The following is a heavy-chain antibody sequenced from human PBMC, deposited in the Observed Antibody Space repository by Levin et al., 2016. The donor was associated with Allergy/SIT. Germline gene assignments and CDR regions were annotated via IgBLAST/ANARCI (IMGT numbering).Heavy chain of an antibody. CDR2: IYYSGST. V-gene: IGHV4-39*01. Sequence: RQAPGKGLEWIGSIYYSGSTYYNPSLKSRVTISVDTSKNQFSLKLSSVTAADTAVYYCARRGAGAVAGNDIWGQGTMVTVSS. CDR3: ARRGAGAVAGNDI. D-gene: IGHD6-19*01. J-gene: IGHJ3*02.